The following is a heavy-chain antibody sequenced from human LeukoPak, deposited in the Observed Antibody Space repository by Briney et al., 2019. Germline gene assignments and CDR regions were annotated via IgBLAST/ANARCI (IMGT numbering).Heavy chain of an antibody. D-gene: IGHD3-10*01. CDR3: GKDRGGYYGSGTSYYFYGVDV. Sequence: GGSLRLSCAGSGFTFGHYAMHWVRQAPGKGLEWVSLISGDGDGTYYADSVKGRFTISRDSSSNCLYLQMDSLRAEDTALYYCGKDRGGYYGSGTSYYFYGVDVWGQGTTVTVSS. CDR2: ISGDGDGT. J-gene: IGHJ6*02. V-gene: IGHV3-43*02. CDR1: GFTFGHYA.